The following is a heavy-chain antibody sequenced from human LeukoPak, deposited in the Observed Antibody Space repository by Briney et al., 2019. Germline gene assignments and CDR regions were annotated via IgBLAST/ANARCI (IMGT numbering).Heavy chain of an antibody. D-gene: IGHD3/OR15-3a*01. Sequence: GRSLRLSCAASGFTFSNYGMHWVRQAPGKGLEWVAVVWYDGSNQYYVDSVKGRFTISGDSSKNALYLQMNSLRAEDTAVYYCARDRDWVFDYWGQGTLVTVSS. CDR3: ARDRDWVFDY. V-gene: IGHV3-33*01. CDR1: GFTFSNYG. CDR2: VWYDGSNQ. J-gene: IGHJ4*02.